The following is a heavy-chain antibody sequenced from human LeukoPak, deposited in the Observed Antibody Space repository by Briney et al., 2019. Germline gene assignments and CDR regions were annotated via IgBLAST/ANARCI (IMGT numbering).Heavy chain of an antibody. V-gene: IGHV3-64D*06. CDR3: VKDLRGCSGGRCYTDY. Sequence: GGSLRLSCSASGFTFSSYAMHWVRQAPGKGLEYVSAISSNGDNTYYADSVKGRFTISRDNSKNTLYLQMSSLRAEDTAVYYCVKDLRGCSGGRCYTDYWGQGTLVTVSS. D-gene: IGHD2-15*01. CDR1: GFTFSSYA. CDR2: ISSNGDNT. J-gene: IGHJ4*02.